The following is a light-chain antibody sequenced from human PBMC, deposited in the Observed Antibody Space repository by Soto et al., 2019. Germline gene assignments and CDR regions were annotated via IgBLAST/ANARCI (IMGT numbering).Light chain of an antibody. CDR2: DAS. V-gene: IGKV1-39*01. CDR3: QQSYSAPWT. CDR1: HSISSY. J-gene: IGKJ1*01. Sequence: DIQMTQSPPSLSASVGDRVTITCRASHSISSYLNWYQQKPGKAPKLLIYDASSLQSGVPSRFSGSGSGTDFTLSISSLQAEDFATYYCQQSYSAPWTFGQGTKVEFK.